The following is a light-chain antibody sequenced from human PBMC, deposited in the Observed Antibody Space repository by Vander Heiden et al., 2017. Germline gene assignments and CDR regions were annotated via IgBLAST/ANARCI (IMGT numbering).Light chain of an antibody. V-gene: IGLV1-40*01. Sequence: QSVLTQPPSVSGAPGQRIIISCTGRSSNIGAGYGVHWYQQLPGTAPKLLIYGNTNPPSGVPDRFSGSKSGTSASLAITGLQAEDEADYYCQAYDSSLSVVFGGGTKLTVL. CDR3: QAYDSSLSVV. J-gene: IGLJ2*01. CDR2: GNT. CDR1: SSNIGAGYG.